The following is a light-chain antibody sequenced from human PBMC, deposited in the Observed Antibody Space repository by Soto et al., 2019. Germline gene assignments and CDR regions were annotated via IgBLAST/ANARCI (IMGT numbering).Light chain of an antibody. CDR2: DAS. Sequence: EIVLTQSPGTLSLSPGERLTLSCRASQSVSSSYLAWYQQKPGQAPRLLIHDASSRATGIPDRFSGSGSGTDFTLTISRLEPEDFAVYYCQQYGSTPLTFGGGTKVEIK. CDR1: QSVSSSY. CDR3: QQYGSTPLT. V-gene: IGKV3-20*01. J-gene: IGKJ4*01.